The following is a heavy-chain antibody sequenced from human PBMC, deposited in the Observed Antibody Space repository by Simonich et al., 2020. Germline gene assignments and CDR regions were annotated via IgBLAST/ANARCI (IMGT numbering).Heavy chain of an antibody. D-gene: IGHD1-1*01. CDR2: INWNGGRT. V-gene: IGHV3-20*01. CDR3: ARGRNDFDY. CDR1: GFTFDDYG. J-gene: IGHJ4*02. Sequence: EVQLVESGGGVVRPGGSLRLSCAASGFTFDDYGMSWVRQGPWKGLELLFGINWNGGRTGDADAVKGRFTISRDNAKNSLYLQMNSLRAEDTALYHCARGRNDFDYWGQGTLVTVSS.